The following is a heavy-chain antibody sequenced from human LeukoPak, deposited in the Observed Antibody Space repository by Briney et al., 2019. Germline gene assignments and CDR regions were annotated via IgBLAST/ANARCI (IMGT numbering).Heavy chain of an antibody. D-gene: IGHD1-26*01. V-gene: IGHV3-33*06. CDR1: GYTFSTYG. CDR3: AKDRVRELLDY. Sequence: PGWSLRLSCAASGYTFSTYGMNWVRQAPGKGLEWVAIIWSDGSNKYYADSVKGRFTISRDNSKNTLYLQMNSLRAEDTAVYYCAKDRVRELLDYWGQGTLVTVSS. CDR2: IWSDGSNK. J-gene: IGHJ4*02.